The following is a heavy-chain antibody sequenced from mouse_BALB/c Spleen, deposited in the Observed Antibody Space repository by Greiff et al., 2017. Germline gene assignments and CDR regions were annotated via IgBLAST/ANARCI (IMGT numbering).Heavy chain of an antibody. V-gene: IGHV5-4*02. CDR3: ARGYGKSWFAY. CDR1: GFTFSDYY. J-gene: IGHJ3*01. D-gene: IGHD2-1*01. Sequence: DVQLVESGGGLVKPGGSLKLSCAASGFTFSDYYMYWVRQTPEKRLEWVATISDGGSYTYYPDSVKGRFTISRDNAKNNLYLQMSSLKSEDTAMYYCARGYGKSWFAYWGQGTLVTVSA. CDR2: ISDGGSYT.